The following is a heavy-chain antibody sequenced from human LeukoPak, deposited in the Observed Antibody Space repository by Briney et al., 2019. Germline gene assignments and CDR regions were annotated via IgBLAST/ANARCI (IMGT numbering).Heavy chain of an antibody. D-gene: IGHD6-19*01. V-gene: IGHV4-39*02. CDR3: ARDMTGSGWNDAFDI. CDR1: GGSISSSSYY. J-gene: IGHJ3*02. Sequence: KPSETLSLTCTVSGGSISSSSYYWGWIRQPPGKGLEWIGSIYYSGSTYYNPSLKSRVTISVDTSKNQFSLKLSSVTAADTAVYYCARDMTGSGWNDAFDIWGQGTMVTVSS. CDR2: IYYSGST.